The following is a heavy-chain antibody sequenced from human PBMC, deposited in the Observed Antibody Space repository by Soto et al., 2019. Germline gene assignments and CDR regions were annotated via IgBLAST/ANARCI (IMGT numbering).Heavy chain of an antibody. V-gene: IGHV4-34*01. CDR1: GGSFSGYY. CDR3: ARPNINKVAGTRRGYYFDY. Sequence: SETLSLTCAVYGGSFSGYYWSWIRQPPGKGLEWIGEINHSGSTNYNPSLKSRVTISVDTSKNQFPLKLSSVTAADTAVYYCARPNINKVAGTRRGYYFDYWGQGTLVTVSS. D-gene: IGHD6-19*01. CDR2: INHSGST. J-gene: IGHJ4*02.